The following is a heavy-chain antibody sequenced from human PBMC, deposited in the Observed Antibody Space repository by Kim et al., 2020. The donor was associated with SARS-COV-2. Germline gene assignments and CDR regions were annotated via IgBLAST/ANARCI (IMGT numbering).Heavy chain of an antibody. Sequence: ASVKVSCKASGYTFTSYAMHWVRQAPGQRLEWMGWINAGNGNTKYSQKFQGRVTITRDTSASTAYMELSSLRSEDTAVYYCARGRGVTTYGDTIDYWGQGALVTVSS. D-gene: IGHD4-4*01. J-gene: IGHJ4*02. CDR3: ARGRGVTTYGDTIDY. CDR1: GYTFTSYA. CDR2: INAGNGNT. V-gene: IGHV1-3*01.